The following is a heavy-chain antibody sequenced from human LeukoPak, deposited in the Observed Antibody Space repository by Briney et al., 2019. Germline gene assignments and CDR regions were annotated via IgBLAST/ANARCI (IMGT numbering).Heavy chain of an antibody. Sequence: PSETLSLTCAVYGGSFSGYYWSWIRQPPGKGLEWIGEINHSGSTNYNPSLKSRVTISADTSKNQFSLKLSSVTAADTAVYYCARAPRGIQLWFFDYWGQGTLVTVSS. J-gene: IGHJ4*02. CDR3: ARAPRGIQLWFFDY. CDR1: GGSFSGYY. CDR2: INHSGST. V-gene: IGHV4-34*01. D-gene: IGHD5-18*01.